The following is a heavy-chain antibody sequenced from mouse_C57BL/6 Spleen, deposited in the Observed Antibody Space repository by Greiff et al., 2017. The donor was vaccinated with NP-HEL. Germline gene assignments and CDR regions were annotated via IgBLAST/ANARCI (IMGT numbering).Heavy chain of an antibody. CDR3: ARGGGNYGYFDV. J-gene: IGHJ1*03. Sequence: QVQLQQPGTELVKPGASVKLSCKASGYTFTSYWMHWVKQRPGQGLEWIGNINPSNGGTNYNEKFKSKATLTVDKSSSTAYMQLSSLTSEDSAVDYYARGGGNYGYFDVWGTGTTVTVSS. D-gene: IGHD2-1*01. CDR1: GYTFTSYW. V-gene: IGHV1-53*01. CDR2: INPSNGGT.